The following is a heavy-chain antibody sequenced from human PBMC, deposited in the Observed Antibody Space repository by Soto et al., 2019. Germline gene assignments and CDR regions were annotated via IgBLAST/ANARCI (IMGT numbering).Heavy chain of an antibody. D-gene: IGHD3-10*01. CDR2: IFSNYEK. V-gene: IGHV2-26*01. Sequence: QVTLKESGPVLVKPTETLTLTCTVSGFSLSNARMGVTWIRQPPGKALEWLAHIFSNYEKSYSTSLKSRLTISKDTSKSQVVLTMTNMDPVDTATYYCARIGSYYYGSGSYSPLFYFDYWCQGTLVTVSS. CDR1: GFSLSNARMG. CDR3: ARIGSYYYGSGSYSPLFYFDY. J-gene: IGHJ4*02.